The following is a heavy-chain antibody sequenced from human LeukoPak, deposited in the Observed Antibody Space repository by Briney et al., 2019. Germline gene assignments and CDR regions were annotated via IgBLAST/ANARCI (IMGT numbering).Heavy chain of an antibody. CDR3: ARGSSIAAPGFDY. V-gene: IGHV4-34*01. D-gene: IGHD6-6*01. Sequence: SETLSLTCAVYGGSFSGYYWSWIRQPPGKGLEWIGEINHSGSTNYNPSLKSRVTISVDTSKNQFSLKLSSVTAADTAVYYCARGSSIAAPGFDYWGQGTLVTVSS. CDR2: INHSGST. J-gene: IGHJ4*02. CDR1: GGSFSGYY.